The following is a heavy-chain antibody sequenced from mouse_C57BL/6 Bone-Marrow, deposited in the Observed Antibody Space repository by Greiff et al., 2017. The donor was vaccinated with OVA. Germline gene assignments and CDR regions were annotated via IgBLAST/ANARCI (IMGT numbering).Heavy chain of an antibody. D-gene: IGHD4-1*01. CDR3: ARVGLGRNYFDY. V-gene: IGHV1-61*01. Sequence: QQSCKASGYTFTSFWMDWVKQRPGQGLEWIGNIYPSDSETHYNQKFKDKATLTVDKSSSTAYMQLSSLTSEDSAVYYCARVGLGRNYFDYWGQGTTLTVSS. CDR2: IYPSDSET. J-gene: IGHJ2*01. CDR1: GYTFTSFW.